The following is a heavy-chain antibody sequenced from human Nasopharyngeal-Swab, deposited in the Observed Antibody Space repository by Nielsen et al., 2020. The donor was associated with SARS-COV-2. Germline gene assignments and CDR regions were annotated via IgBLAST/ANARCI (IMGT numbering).Heavy chain of an antibody. J-gene: IGHJ6*02. D-gene: IGHD3-3*01. Sequence: GESLKISCAASGFTFSNYNMNWVRQAPGKGLEWVSSISGSTTYIYYADSVRGRFTISRDNAKISLHLQMNSLRAEDTAVYYCARDGLDYDFWSAYVMDVWGQGTTVTVSS. CDR2: ISGSTTYI. CDR3: ARDGLDYDFWSAYVMDV. V-gene: IGHV3-21*01. CDR1: GFTFSNYN.